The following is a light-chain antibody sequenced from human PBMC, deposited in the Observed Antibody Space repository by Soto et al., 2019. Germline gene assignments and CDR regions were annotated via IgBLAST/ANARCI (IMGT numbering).Light chain of an antibody. J-gene: IGKJ5*01. CDR2: GAS. V-gene: IGKV3-15*01. CDR1: QSVSNK. Sequence: IVMTQSPATLSVSPGERATLSCRASQSVSNKLAWYQQKRGQAPRLLIYGASTRATGIPARFSGSGSGTEFTLIISSLQSEDFAVYYCQQYNKWPLITFGQGTRLEIK. CDR3: QQYNKWPLIT.